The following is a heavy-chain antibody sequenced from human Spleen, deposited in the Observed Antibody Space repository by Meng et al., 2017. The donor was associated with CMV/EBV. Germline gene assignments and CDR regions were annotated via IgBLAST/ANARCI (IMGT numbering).Heavy chain of an antibody. J-gene: IGHJ5*02. V-gene: IGHV3-21*01. CDR3: ARCGDYGDDGDWFDP. Sequence: EVQLVESGGGLVKLGGSLTLAFAASGFTFSSYSMNWVRQAPGKGLEWVSSISSSSSYIYYADSVKGRFTISRDNAKNSLYLQMNSLRAEDTAVYYCARCGDYGDDGDWFDPWGQGTLVTVSS. CDR2: ISSSSSYI. D-gene: IGHD4-17*01. CDR1: GFTFSSYS.